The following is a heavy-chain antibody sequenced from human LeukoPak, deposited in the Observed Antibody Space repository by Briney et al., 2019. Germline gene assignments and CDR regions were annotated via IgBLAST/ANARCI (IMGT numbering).Heavy chain of an antibody. J-gene: IGHJ4*02. V-gene: IGHV3-23*01. CDR3: AKGNGYSYGRYYFDY. CDR1: GFTFSSYA. D-gene: IGHD5-18*01. CDR2: ITASGGNT. Sequence: GGSLRLSCGASGFTFSSYAMGWVRQAPGKGLEWVSAITASGGNTYYADSVKGRFTISRDNSKNTLYLQVNSLRAEDTAVYYCAKGNGYSYGRYYFDYWGQGTLVTVSS.